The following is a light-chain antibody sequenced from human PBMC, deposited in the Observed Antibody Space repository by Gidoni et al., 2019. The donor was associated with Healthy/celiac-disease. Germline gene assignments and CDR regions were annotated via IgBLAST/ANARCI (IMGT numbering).Light chain of an antibody. CDR1: QSVRSSY. CDR3: QQYGSSPLT. J-gene: IGKJ4*01. V-gene: IGKV3-20*01. Sequence: IVLTQSPGTLSLSPGDRATLSCRASQSVRSSYLAWYQQTPGQAPRILISGASSRATGMPDRFSGSGSGTDFTLTIRRLEPEDFAVYYGQQYGSSPLTFGGGTKVEIK. CDR2: GAS.